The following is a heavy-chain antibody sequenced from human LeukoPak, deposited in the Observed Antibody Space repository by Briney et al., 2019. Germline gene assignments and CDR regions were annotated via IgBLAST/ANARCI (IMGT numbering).Heavy chain of an antibody. J-gene: IGHJ4*02. Sequence: VASVKVSCKASGGTFSSYAISWVRQAPGQGLEWMGGIIPIFGTANYAQKFQGRVTITADESTSTAYMELSSLRSEDTAVYYCAEGIAAASGDYWGQGTLVTVSS. V-gene: IGHV1-69*01. CDR3: AEGIAAASGDY. D-gene: IGHD6-13*01. CDR1: GGTFSSYA. CDR2: IIPIFGTA.